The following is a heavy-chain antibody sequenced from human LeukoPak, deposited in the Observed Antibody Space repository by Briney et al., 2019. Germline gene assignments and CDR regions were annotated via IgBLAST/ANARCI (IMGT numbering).Heavy chain of an antibody. J-gene: IGHJ4*02. CDR2: IYSGDNT. V-gene: IGHV3-53*05. CDR1: GFTVSSNY. D-gene: IGHD3-16*01. CDR3: AGRRVLDASFDY. Sequence: GGSLRLSCAASGFTVSSNYMSWVRQAPGKGLEWVSVIYSGDNTYYVESVKGRFTISRDNSKNTLFLQMNRLRAEDTAVYYCAGRRVLDASFDYWGQGTLVTVSS.